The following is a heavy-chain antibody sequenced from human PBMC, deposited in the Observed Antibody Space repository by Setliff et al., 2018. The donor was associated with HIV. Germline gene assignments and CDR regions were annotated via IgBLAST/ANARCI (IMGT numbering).Heavy chain of an antibody. CDR2: IHPSGGST. V-gene: IGHV1-46*01. CDR3: ARVRYCSGGSCYGGEYWFDP. CDR1: GYTFTSYY. J-gene: IGHJ5*02. Sequence: ASVKVSCKASGYTFTSYYIHWVRQAPGRGLEWMGVIHPSGGSTSYAQSFQDRVTMTRDTSTSTVCMELSSLRSEDTAVYYCARVRYCSGGSCYGGEYWFDPWGQGTLVTVSS. D-gene: IGHD2-15*01.